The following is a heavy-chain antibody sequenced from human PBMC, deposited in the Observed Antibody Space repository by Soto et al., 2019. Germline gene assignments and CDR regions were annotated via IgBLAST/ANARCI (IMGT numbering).Heavy chain of an antibody. V-gene: IGHV3-21*01. CDR3: ARGIEWLVGGMDV. D-gene: IGHD3-3*01. Sequence: EVQLVESGRGLVKPGGSLRLSCAASGFTFTSHTMNWVRQAPGKGLEWVSSISSSSSYIYYADSVKGRFTISRDNAKNSLYLQMNSLRAEDTAVYYCARGIEWLVGGMDVWGQGTTVTVSS. CDR2: ISSSSSYI. J-gene: IGHJ6*02. CDR1: GFTFTSHT.